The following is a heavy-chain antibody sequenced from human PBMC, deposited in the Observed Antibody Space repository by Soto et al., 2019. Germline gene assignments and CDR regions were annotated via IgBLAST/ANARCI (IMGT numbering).Heavy chain of an antibody. V-gene: IGHV4-39*02. CDR3: ARDRLLDYDSSGYQFDY. CDR2: VDYSGNS. D-gene: IGHD3-22*01. J-gene: IGHJ4*02. Sequence: SETLSLTCSVSGGSISSSNHYWGWIRQSPKKGLEWIASVDYSGNSYYNPSLRSRVTVSVDTSKNQLSLKVSSVTAADTAIYYCARDRLLDYDSSGYQFDYWGQGTLVTVSS. CDR1: GGSISSSNHY.